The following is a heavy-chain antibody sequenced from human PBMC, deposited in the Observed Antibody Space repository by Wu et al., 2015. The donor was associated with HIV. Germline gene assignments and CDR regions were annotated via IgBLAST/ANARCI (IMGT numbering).Heavy chain of an antibody. CDR1: GYTFTSYD. J-gene: IGHJ6*02. CDR3: ARGRHMARGVIIDFYYYGMDV. D-gene: IGHD3-10*01. CDR2: MNPNSGNT. Sequence: QVQLVQSGAEVKKPGASVKVSCKASGYTFTSYDINWVRQATGQGLEWMGWMNPNSGNTGYAQKFQGRVTMTRNSSITTAYMEVSSLRSEETAVYYCARGRHMARGVIIDFYYYGMDVWGQGTTVTVSS. V-gene: IGHV1-8*01.